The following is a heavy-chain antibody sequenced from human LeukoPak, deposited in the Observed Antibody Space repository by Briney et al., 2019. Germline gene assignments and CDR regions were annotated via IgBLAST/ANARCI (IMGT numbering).Heavy chain of an antibody. CDR2: IYHSGST. J-gene: IGHJ4*02. D-gene: IGHD3-22*01. CDR1: GVSISSSNW. Sequence: MASGTLSLTCAVSGVSISSSNWWSWVRQPPGKGLEWIGEIYHSGSTNYNPSLKSRVIISVDTSKNQFSLKLSSVTAADTAVYYCAGVGGYYRVDYWGQGTLVTVSS. V-gene: IGHV4-4*02. CDR3: AGVGGYYRVDY.